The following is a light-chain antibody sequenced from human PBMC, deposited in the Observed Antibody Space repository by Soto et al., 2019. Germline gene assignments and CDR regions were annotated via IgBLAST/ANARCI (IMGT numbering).Light chain of an antibody. CDR2: EVT. Sequence: QSALTQPPSASGSPGQSVTISCTGTSSDVGGYNYVSWYQQHPGKAPKLMIYEVTKRPSGVPDRFSGSKSGNTASLTITGLQTEDEADYYCQSYDVSLTAYVFGTGTKVTVL. V-gene: IGLV2-8*01. J-gene: IGLJ1*01. CDR3: QSYDVSLTAYV. CDR1: SSDVGGYNY.